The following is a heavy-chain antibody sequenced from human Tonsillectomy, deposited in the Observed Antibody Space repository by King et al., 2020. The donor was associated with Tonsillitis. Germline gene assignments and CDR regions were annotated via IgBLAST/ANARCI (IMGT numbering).Heavy chain of an antibody. J-gene: IGHJ1*01. CDR2: IYWDDAM. V-gene: IGHV2-5*02. CDR1: GFSLNIDGVG. Sequence: TLKESGPTLVKPTQTLTLTCTFSGFSLNIDGVGVGWIRQPPEKALEWLALIYWDDAMRYSPSLKSRLTITKDTSKNQVVLTMTNMDPVDTGTYYFSHGWERPMAFSSWGQGPLVTVSS. D-gene: IGHD1-26*01. CDR3: SHGWERPMAFSS.